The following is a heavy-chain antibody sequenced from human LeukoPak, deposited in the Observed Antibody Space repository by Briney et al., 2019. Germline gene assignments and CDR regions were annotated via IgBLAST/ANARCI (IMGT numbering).Heavy chain of an antibody. CDR2: IYNSGST. CDR1: GGSISTSSYY. V-gene: IGHV4-39*01. J-gene: IGHJ4*02. D-gene: IGHD3-3*02. CDR3: ARRPISSYYFDY. Sequence: SETLSLTCTVSGGSISTSSYYWGWIRQPPGKGLEWIGSIYNSGSTYYNPSLKSRVTISVDTSKDQFSLKLSSVTAADTAVYYCARRPISSYYFDYWGQGTLVTVSS.